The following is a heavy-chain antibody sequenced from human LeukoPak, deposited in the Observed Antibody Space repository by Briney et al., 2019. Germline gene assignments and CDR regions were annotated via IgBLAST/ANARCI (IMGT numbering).Heavy chain of an antibody. D-gene: IGHD2-2*01. V-gene: IGHV1-24*01. CDR3: ATAWVSLVPAEPTDDKSYWYFDL. Sequence: ASVKVSCKVSGYTLTELSMHWVRQAPGKGLEWMGGFDPVDGETIYAQKFQGRVTMTEDTSTDTAYMELSSLRSEDTAVYYCATAWVSLVPAEPTDDKSYWYFDLWGRGTLVTVSS. J-gene: IGHJ2*01. CDR1: GYTLTELS. CDR2: FDPVDGET.